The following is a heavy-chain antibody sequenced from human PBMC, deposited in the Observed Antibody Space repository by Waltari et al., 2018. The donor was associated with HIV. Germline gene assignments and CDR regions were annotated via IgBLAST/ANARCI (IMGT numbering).Heavy chain of an antibody. D-gene: IGHD4-4*01. Sequence: QMQLVQSGPAVKKPGTSVTVSCKASGFTFTRSSVPWVRPARGQRLEWIGLIVVGSGNANYAQKFQERVTITRDMSTSTAYMELSSLRSEDTAVYYCAAPSDPTVTRGIFDYWGQGTLVTVSS. CDR2: IVVGSGNA. CDR1: GFTFTRSS. J-gene: IGHJ4*02. V-gene: IGHV1-58*01. CDR3: AAPSDPTVTRGIFDY.